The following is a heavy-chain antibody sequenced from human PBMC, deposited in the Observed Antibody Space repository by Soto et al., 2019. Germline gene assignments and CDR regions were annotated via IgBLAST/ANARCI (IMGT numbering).Heavy chain of an antibody. V-gene: IGHV1-8*01. CDR3: AILLMVRGAKVLSF. D-gene: IGHD3-10*01. Sequence: ASVKVSCKSSGYTFTSYDINWVRQATGQGLEWMGWMNPNSGNTGYAQKFQGRVTMTRNTSISTAYMELSSLRSEDTAVYYCAILLMVRGAKVLSFWGKGTLVTVSS. CDR1: GYTFTSYD. J-gene: IGHJ4*02. CDR2: MNPNSGNT.